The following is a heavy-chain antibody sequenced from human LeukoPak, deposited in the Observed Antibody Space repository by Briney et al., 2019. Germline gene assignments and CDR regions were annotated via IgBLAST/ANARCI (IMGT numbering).Heavy chain of an antibody. CDR3: ARDAPQVPAAGVLAS. V-gene: IGHV3-53*01. D-gene: IGHD6-13*01. Sequence: GGSLRLSCAASGFTFSSYSMNWVRQAPGKGLEWVSVMYSRGDTYYANSVKGRFTFSRDISKNTLYLQMNGLRTGDTAMYYCARDAPQVPAAGVLASWGQGTLVIVSS. CDR1: GFTFSSYS. CDR2: MYSRGDT. J-gene: IGHJ5*02.